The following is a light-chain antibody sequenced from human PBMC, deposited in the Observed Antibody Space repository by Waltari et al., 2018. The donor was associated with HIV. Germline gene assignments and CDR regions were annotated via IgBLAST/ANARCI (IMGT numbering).Light chain of an antibody. CDR1: SSNIGAGYD. CDR2: INH. CDR3: QSYDRSLSVV. J-gene: IGLJ2*01. Sequence: QSVLTQPPSVSGAPGQRVSISCTGSSSNIGAGYDVHWYKQLPGTATKLLVFINHHRPSGVPDRFSGSQSGTSASLAITGLQPEDEAHYYCQSYDRSLSVVFGGGTKLTVL. V-gene: IGLV1-40*01.